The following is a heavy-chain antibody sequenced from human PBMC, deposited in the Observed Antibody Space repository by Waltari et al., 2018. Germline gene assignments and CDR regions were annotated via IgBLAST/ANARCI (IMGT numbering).Heavy chain of an antibody. CDR2: INFNSDKI. CDR3: VKGHYYDNNGYFDY. V-gene: IGHV3-9*01. D-gene: IGHD3-22*01. Sequence: EVQLVESGGSLVQLGRSLRLSCAASGFRFDESAMHWVRQSPGKGLEWVSGINFNSDKINYADSVKGRFTISRDNAKNSLYLQINSLRAEDTALYYCVKGHYYDNNGYFDYWGQGTLVTVSS. CDR1: GFRFDESA. J-gene: IGHJ4*02.